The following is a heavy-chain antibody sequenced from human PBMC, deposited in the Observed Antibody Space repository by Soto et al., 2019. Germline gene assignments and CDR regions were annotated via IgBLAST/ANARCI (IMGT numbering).Heavy chain of an antibody. CDR3: ATDRVYCSSTSCYGIFDY. CDR1: GYTLTELS. V-gene: IGHV1-24*01. Sequence: ASVKVSCKVSGYTLTELSMHWVRQAPGKGPEWMGGFDPEDGETIYAQKFQGRVTMTEDTSTDTAYMELSSLRSEDTAVYYCATDRVYCSSTSCYGIFDYWGQGTLVTVSS. CDR2: FDPEDGET. J-gene: IGHJ4*02. D-gene: IGHD2-2*01.